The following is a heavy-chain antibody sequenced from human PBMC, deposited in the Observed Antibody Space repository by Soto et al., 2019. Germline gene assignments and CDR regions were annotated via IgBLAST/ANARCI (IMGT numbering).Heavy chain of an antibody. J-gene: IGHJ4*02. D-gene: IGHD1-1*01. CDR3: AKELGYNWNAGDY. CDR2: ISGSGGST. V-gene: IGHV3-23*01. CDR1: GFTFSSFA. Sequence: EVQLLESGGVLVQPGGSLSLSCAASGFTFSSFAMSWVRQAPGKGLEWVSSISGSGGSTYYADSVKGRFTISRDNSKNTLYLQMNSLSAEDTAVYYCAKELGYNWNAGDYWGQGTLVTVSS.